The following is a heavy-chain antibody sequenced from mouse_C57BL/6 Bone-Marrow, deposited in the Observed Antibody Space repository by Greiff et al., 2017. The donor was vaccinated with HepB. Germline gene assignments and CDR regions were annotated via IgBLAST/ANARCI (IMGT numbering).Heavy chain of an antibody. V-gene: IGHV1-26*01. CDR3: AIDDGYYVWYFDV. CDR1: GYTFTDYY. CDR2: INPNNGGT. D-gene: IGHD2-3*01. Sequence: VQLQQSGPELVKPGASVKISCKASGYTFTDYYMNWVKQSHGKSLEWIGDINPNNGGTSYNQKFKGKATLTVDKSSSTAYMELRSLTSEDSAVYYCAIDDGYYVWYFDVWGTGTTVIVSS. J-gene: IGHJ1*03.